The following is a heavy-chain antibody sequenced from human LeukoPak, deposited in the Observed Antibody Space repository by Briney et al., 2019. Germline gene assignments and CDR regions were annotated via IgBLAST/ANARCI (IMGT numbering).Heavy chain of an antibody. CDR2: ISTIGTT. Sequence: SQTLSLTRTVSCGSITSYYWSWIRQPAGKGLESIWHISTIGTTYYNPPRKGRVPTSVDTPKNQCSLKLTSLTAADTPAYYCARQTGSGLFILPGGQGTLVTVSS. CDR3: ARQTGSGLFILP. D-gene: IGHD3/OR15-3a*01. J-gene: IGHJ1*01. V-gene: IGHV4-4*07. CDR1: CGSITSYY.